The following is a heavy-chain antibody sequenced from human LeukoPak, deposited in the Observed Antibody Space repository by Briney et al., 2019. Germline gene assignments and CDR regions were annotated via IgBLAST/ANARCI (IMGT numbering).Heavy chain of an antibody. CDR1: GGSISRYY. Sequence: PSETLSLNCTVSGGSISRYYWSWIRQPPGKGLEWIGYIYYSGSTNYNPSLKSRVTISVDTSKNQFSLKLSSVTAASTAVYYCASQIMSSRRQAFDDWGQGALVTVSS. CDR3: ASQIMSSRRQAFDD. D-gene: IGHD6-13*01. CDR2: IYYSGST. J-gene: IGHJ4*02. V-gene: IGHV4-59*01.